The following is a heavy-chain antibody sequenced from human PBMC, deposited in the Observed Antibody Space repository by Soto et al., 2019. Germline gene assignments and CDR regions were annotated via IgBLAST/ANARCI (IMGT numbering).Heavy chain of an antibody. V-gene: IGHV4-39*01. CDR2: IYYSGST. D-gene: IGHD5-18*01. CDR3: AASYDPFDY. J-gene: IGHJ4*02. Sequence: PSETLSLTCTVSGGSISSSSYYRGWIRQPPGKGLEWIGSIYYSGSTYYNPSLKSRVTISVDTSKNQLSLKLSSVTAADTAVYYCAASYDPFDYWGQGTLVTVSS. CDR1: GGSISSSSYY.